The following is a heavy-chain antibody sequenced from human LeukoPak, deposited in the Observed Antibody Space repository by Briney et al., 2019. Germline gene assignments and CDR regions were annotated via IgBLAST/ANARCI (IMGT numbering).Heavy chain of an antibody. V-gene: IGHV4-34*01. CDR2: INHSGST. CDR1: GGSFSGYY. D-gene: IGHD6-19*01. Sequence: SSETLSLTCAVYGGSFSGYYWSWIRQPPGKGLEWIGEINHSGSTNYNPSLKSRVTISVDTSKNHFSLKLSSVTAADTAVYYCARVLAVAGTPFDYWGQGTLVTVSS. J-gene: IGHJ4*02. CDR3: ARVLAVAGTPFDY.